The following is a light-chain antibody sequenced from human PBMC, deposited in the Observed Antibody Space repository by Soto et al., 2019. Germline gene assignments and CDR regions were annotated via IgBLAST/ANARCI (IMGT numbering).Light chain of an antibody. CDR1: SSDVGGYNY. V-gene: IGLV2-14*03. J-gene: IGLJ2*01. CDR3: SSYTGSSTVV. Sequence: QSVLTQPASVSGSPGQSITISCTGTSSDVGGYNYVSWYQHHPGKAPKLMIYDVSNRPSGVSNRFSGSKSGNTASLTISGLQAEDEADYYCSSYTGSSTVVFGGGTQLTVL. CDR2: DVS.